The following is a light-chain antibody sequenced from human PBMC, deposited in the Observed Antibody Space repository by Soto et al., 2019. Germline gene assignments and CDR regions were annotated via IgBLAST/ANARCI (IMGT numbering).Light chain of an antibody. CDR2: GAS. CDR3: QQYNNWPLT. CDR1: QSVNSN. J-gene: IGKJ4*01. Sequence: EIVMTQSPATLSVSPGERATLSCRASQSVNSNLVWYQQKPGQAPRLLIYGASTRATGIAARFSGSGSGTEFTLTISSLQSEDFAVYYCQQYNNWPLTFGGGAKVEIK. V-gene: IGKV3-15*01.